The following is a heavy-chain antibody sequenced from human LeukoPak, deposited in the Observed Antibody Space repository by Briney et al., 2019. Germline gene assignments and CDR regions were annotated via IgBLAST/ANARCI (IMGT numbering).Heavy chain of an antibody. J-gene: IGHJ4*02. V-gene: IGHV2-5*02. D-gene: IGHD4-17*01. Sequence: ESGPTLVNPTQTLTLTCAFSGFSLSLINSGVGVGWIRQPPGKALEWLALIYWDDDKRYSPALKSRLTITKDISKNQVVLTMTNMDPVDTATYYCARRQAYGDYNYWGQGTLVTVSS. CDR1: GFSLSLINSGVG. CDR2: IYWDDDK. CDR3: ARRQAYGDYNY.